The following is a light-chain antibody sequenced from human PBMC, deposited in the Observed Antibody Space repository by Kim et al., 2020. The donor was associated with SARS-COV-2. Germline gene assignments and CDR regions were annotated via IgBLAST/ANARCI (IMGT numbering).Light chain of an antibody. J-gene: IGLJ3*02. CDR2: EVS. Sequence: PGQSITISGTVTSSDVGSYNLVSWYQQHPGKAPTLMIYEVSKRPSGVSNRFSGWKSGNTASLPLSGLQAEVEADYYCCSYAGSSTTFGGGTQLTVL. CDR3: CSYAGSSTT. V-gene: IGLV2-23*02. CDR1: SSDVGSYNL.